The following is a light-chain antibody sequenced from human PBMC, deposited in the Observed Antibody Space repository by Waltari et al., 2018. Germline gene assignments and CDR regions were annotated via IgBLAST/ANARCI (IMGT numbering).Light chain of an antibody. V-gene: IGKV3-15*01. CDR3: QQYNNWPSVT. CDR1: QSVSSN. J-gene: IGKJ2*01. CDR2: GAS. Sequence: EIVMTQSPATLSVSPGERATHSCRASQSVSSNLALYQQKPGQAPRLLIYGASTRATGIPARFSGSGSGTEFTLTISSLQSEDFAVYYCQQYNNWPSVTFGQGTKLEIK.